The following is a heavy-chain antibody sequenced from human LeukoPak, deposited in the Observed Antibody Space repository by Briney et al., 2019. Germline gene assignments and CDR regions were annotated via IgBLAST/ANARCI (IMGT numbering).Heavy chain of an antibody. V-gene: IGHV1-69*04. CDR1: GGTFSSYA. CDR2: IIPILGIA. D-gene: IGHD3-22*01. Sequence: ASVKVSCKASGGTFSSYAISWVRQAPGQGLEWMGRIIPILGIANYAQKFQGRVTITADKSTSTAYMELSSLRSEDTAVYYCARGAMDSSGYYYRRSYYFDYWGQGTLVTVSS. CDR3: ARGAMDSSGYYYRRSYYFDY. J-gene: IGHJ4*02.